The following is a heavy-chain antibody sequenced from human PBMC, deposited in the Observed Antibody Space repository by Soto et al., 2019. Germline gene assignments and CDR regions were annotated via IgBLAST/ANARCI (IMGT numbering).Heavy chain of an antibody. CDR1: GFTFSSYA. Sequence: GGSLRLSCAASGFTFSSYAMSWVRQAPGKGLEWVSAISGSGGSTYYADSVKGRFTISRDNSKNTLYLQMNSLRVEDTAVYYCAKASELWYYFDYWGQGTLVTVSS. V-gene: IGHV3-23*01. CDR2: ISGSGGST. D-gene: IGHD1-26*01. CDR3: AKASELWYYFDY. J-gene: IGHJ4*02.